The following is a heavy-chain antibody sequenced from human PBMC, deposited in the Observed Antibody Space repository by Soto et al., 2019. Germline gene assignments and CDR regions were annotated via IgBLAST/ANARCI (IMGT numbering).Heavy chain of an antibody. D-gene: IGHD2-15*01. CDR3: AKERRYGVDAFDI. J-gene: IGHJ3*02. Sequence: QEQLVESGGGVVQAGRSLRLSCAASGFTFNFFGMHWVRQAPGKGLEWVAVISYDGREKYYADSVKGRFTMSRDNSKNMVYLEMSSLRPEDTSVYYCAKERRYGVDAFDIWGHGTMVTVSS. V-gene: IGHV3-30*18. CDR1: GFTFNFFG. CDR2: ISYDGREK.